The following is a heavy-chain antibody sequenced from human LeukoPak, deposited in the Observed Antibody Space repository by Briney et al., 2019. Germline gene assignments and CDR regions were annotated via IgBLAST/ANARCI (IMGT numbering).Heavy chain of an antibody. CDR2: INWSGGST. Sequence: AGGSLRLSCTASGFAFDEHGMSWARHVPGKGLEWVSGINWSGGSTGYADPLRGRFTISRDNAKNSLYLQMDSLRAEDTALYYCARAPITSPFYFDYWGQGTLVTVSS. J-gene: IGHJ4*02. CDR3: ARAPITSPFYFDY. CDR1: GFAFDEHG. D-gene: IGHD2-2*01. V-gene: IGHV3-20*04.